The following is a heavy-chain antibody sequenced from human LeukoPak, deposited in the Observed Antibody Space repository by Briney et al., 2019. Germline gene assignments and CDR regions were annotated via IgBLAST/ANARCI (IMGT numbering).Heavy chain of an antibody. D-gene: IGHD5-12*01. V-gene: IGHV3-23*01. CDR1: GFTFSSYA. J-gene: IGHJ4*02. CDR3: TRSFRGYDFYYFDY. CDR2: ISGSGGST. Sequence: GGSLRLSCAAPGFTFSSYAMNWVRKAPGKGLKWASSISGSGGSTFYTDSVKGRFTISRDNSKNTLYLQMNSLRADDTAVYYCTRSFRGYDFYYFDYWGQGILVTVSS.